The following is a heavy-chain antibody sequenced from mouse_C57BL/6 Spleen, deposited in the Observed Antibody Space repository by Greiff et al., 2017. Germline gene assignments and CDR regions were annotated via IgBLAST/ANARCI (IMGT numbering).Heavy chain of an antibody. CDR3: ARLYYGSSYWAMDY. V-gene: IGHV1-22*01. Sequence: EVQLQESGPELVKPGASVKMSCKASGYTFTDYNMHWVKQSPGKSLEWIGYINPNNGGTNYNQKFKGKATLTVNKSSSTAYMQLRSLTSEDSAVYYCARLYYGSSYWAMDYWGQGTSVTVSS. D-gene: IGHD1-1*01. J-gene: IGHJ4*01. CDR2: INPNNGGT. CDR1: GYTFTDYN.